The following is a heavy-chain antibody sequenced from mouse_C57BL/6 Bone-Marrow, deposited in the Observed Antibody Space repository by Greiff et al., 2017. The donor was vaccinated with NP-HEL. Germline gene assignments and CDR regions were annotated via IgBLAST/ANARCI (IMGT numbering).Heavy chain of an antibody. D-gene: IGHD2-5*01. CDR3: ASLYYSNSFAY. V-gene: IGHV5-6*02. Sequence: DVMLVESGGDLVKPGGSLKLSCAASGFTFSSYGMSWVRQTPDKRLEWVATISSGGSYTYYPDSVKGRFTISRDNAKNTLYLQMSSLKSEDTAMYYCASLYYSNSFAYWGQGTLVTVSA. CDR1: GFTFSSYG. J-gene: IGHJ3*01. CDR2: ISSGGSYT.